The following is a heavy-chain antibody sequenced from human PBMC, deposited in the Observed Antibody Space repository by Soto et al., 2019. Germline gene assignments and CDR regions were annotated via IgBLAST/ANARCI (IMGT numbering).Heavy chain of an antibody. D-gene: IGHD2-15*01. J-gene: IGHJ3*01. CDR3: ATSGGSGSGAVDG. CDR1: RFTFSIYA. Sequence: PGGSLRLSCAASRFTFSIYAMTWVRQAPGKGLEWVSSISASGASINYADSVQGRFTISRDNSNNTLDLRMNSPRVEDTAVYYCATSGGSGSGAVDGWGQGTMVTVSS. V-gene: IGHV3-23*01. CDR2: ISASGASI.